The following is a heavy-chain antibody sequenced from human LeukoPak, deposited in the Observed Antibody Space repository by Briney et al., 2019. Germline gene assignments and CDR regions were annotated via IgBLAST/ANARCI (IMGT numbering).Heavy chain of an antibody. CDR1: GGSISSYY. V-gene: IGHV4-59*01. D-gene: IGHD4-17*01. CDR2: IYYSGST. Sequence: SETLSLTCTVSGGSISSYYWSWIRQPPGKGLEWIGYIYYSGSTNYNPSLKSRVTISVDTSKNQFSLKLSSVTAADTAVYYCARARARATATTSLFDYWGQGTLVTVSS. CDR3: ARARARATATTSLFDY. J-gene: IGHJ4*02.